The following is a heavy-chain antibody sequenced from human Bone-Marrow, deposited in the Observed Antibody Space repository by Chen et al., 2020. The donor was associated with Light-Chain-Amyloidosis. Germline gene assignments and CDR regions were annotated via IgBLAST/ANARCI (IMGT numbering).Heavy chain of an antibody. J-gene: IGHJ4*02. CDR2: INSDGRST. CDR1: GFTFSDHW. Sequence: EVQLVESGGGLVQPEGSLRLSCAASGFTFSDHWMHWVRQAPGEALVWVSYINSDGRSTTYADSVKGRFTISRDNAKNTLYLQMSSLRADDTAVYYCARDGASTTDLDYWGQGSLVTVSS. D-gene: IGHD1-1*01. CDR3: ARDGASTTDLDY. V-gene: IGHV3-74*01.